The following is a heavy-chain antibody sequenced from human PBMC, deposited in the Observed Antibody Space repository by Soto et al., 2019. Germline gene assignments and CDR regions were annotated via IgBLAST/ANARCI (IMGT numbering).Heavy chain of an antibody. CDR1: GGTFSSYA. CDR3: GRDRCGTSCAEEVFDY. Sequence: QVQLVQSGAEVKKPGSSVKVSCKASGGTFSSYAISWVRQAPGQGLEWMGGIIPIFGTANYAQKFQGRVTIPADESTSTAYRELSSLGAEDTAVYSCGRDRCGTSCAEEVFDYWGQGTLVTVSS. D-gene: IGHD2-2*01. V-gene: IGHV1-69*12. CDR2: IIPIFGTA. J-gene: IGHJ4*02.